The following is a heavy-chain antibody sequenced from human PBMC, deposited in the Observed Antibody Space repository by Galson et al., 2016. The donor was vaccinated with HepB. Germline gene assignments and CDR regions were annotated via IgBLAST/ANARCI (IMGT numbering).Heavy chain of an antibody. J-gene: IGHJ4*02. CDR3: AREWGGTTHFFDY. CDR1: GGTFSSYG. D-gene: IGHD4-17*01. V-gene: IGHV1-69*13. Sequence: SVKVSCKASGGTFSSYGINWVRQAPGQGLEWMGGIIPMFSATNYAQKFQGRVTITADESTSTAYMELSSLRSEDTAMYYCAREWGGTTHFFDYWGQGTLVTVSS. CDR2: IIPMFSAT.